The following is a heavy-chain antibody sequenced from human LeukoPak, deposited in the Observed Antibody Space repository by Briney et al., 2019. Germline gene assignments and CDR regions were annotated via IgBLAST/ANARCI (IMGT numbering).Heavy chain of an antibody. Sequence: GGSLRLSCAASGFTFSSAAMTWVRQVPGKGLEWVSTITGSDDATYYADSVKGRFTIPRDFSRNTVGLQMNSLRTEDTAIYYCAKGPQLYSGYHPDYWGQGALVTVSS. J-gene: IGHJ4*02. D-gene: IGHD5-12*01. CDR3: AKGPQLYSGYHPDY. V-gene: IGHV3-23*01. CDR1: GFTFSSAA. CDR2: ITGSDDAT.